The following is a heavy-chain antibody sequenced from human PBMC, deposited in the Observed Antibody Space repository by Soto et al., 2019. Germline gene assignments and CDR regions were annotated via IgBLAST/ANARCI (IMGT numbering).Heavy chain of an antibody. CDR3: AGEVATGY. CDR1: GFSFSSRG. D-gene: IGHD5-12*01. Sequence: QVQLVESGGGVVQPGTSLRLSCAASGFSFSSRGMHWVRQAPGKGLEWVAVISYDENHKLYTDSVKGRFTISRDNSRHVLYLQMNSLRTEDSAVYYCAGEVATGYWGQGTLVTVSS. J-gene: IGHJ4*02. CDR2: ISYDENHK. V-gene: IGHV3-30*03.